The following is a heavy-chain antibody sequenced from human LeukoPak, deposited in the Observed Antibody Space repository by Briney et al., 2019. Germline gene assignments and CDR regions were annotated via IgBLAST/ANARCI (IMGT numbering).Heavy chain of an antibody. V-gene: IGHV4-34*01. J-gene: IGHJ5*02. CDR3: ARVGQPPIAAAGS. D-gene: IGHD6-13*01. CDR2: INHGGST. CDR1: GGSFSGYH. Sequence: SETLSLTCAVYGGSFSGYHWSWIRQPPGKGLEWIGEINHGGSTNYNPSLKSRVTISVDTSKNQFSLKLSSVTAADTAVYYCARVGQPPIAAAGSWGQGTLVTVSS.